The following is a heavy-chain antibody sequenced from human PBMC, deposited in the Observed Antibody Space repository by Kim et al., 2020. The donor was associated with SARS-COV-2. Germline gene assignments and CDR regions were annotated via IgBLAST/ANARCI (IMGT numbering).Heavy chain of an antibody. D-gene: IGHD2-2*01. V-gene: IGHV3-30*18. CDR2: ISYDGSNK. CDR1: GFTFSSYG. CDR3: AKDALVVPAAILKPTSNNWFDP. J-gene: IGHJ5*02. Sequence: GGSLRLSCAASGFTFSSYGMHWVRQAPGKGLEWVAVISYDGSNKYYADSVKGRFTISRDNSKNTLYLQMNSLRAEDTAVYYCAKDALVVPAAILKPTSNNWFDPWGQGTLVTVSS.